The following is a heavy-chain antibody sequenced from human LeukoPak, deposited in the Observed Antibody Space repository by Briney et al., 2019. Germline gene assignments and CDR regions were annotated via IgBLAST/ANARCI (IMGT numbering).Heavy chain of an antibody. Sequence: GGSLRLSCAASGFTFSSYWMSWVRQAPGKGLEWVANINQDGGEKYYVDSVKGRFTISRDNAKNSLYLQMNSLRAEDTAVYYCTRAGLLWFGESKSDYWGQGTLVTVSS. V-gene: IGHV3-7*01. CDR2: INQDGGEK. CDR1: GFTFSSYW. D-gene: IGHD3-10*01. J-gene: IGHJ4*02. CDR3: TRAGLLWFGESKSDY.